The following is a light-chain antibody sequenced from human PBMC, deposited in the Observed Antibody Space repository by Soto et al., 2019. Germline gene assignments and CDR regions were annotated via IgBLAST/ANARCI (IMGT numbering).Light chain of an antibody. J-gene: IGKJ1*01. CDR1: QSISDT. CDR2: GAS. Sequence: ESVLTQTPATLSVSPGGRATLSCRASQSISDTLAWYQQKPGQAPRLLIHGASTRATGFPARFSGSGSGTDFTLTIISRQSEDFVVYYCQQYNNWPWTFGQGTKVDI. CDR3: QQYNNWPWT. V-gene: IGKV3-15*01.